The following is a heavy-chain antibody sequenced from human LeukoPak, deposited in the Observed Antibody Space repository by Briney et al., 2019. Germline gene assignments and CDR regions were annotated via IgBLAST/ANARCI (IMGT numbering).Heavy chain of an antibody. Sequence: SETLSLTCTVSGGSISSSSYYWGWIRQPPGKGLEWIGSSYYSGSTYYNPSLKSRVTISVDRSKNQFSLKLSSLTAADTAVYYCARPSGWFDHLFDYWGQGTLVTVSS. D-gene: IGHD3-10*01. CDR1: GGSISSSSYY. J-gene: IGHJ4*02. V-gene: IGHV4-39*01. CDR2: SYYSGST. CDR3: ARPSGWFDHLFDY.